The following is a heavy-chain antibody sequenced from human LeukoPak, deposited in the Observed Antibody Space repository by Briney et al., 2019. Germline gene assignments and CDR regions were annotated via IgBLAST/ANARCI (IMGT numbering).Heavy chain of an antibody. CDR3: VRDADGGNSWFDS. CDR1: GFVFSTHN. Sequence: GGSLRLSCAAPGFVFSTHNMNWVRQAPGKGLEWVSWISSYNGDIYYADSVRGRFTISRDNAKNSLYLQMNSLRAEDTAVYYCVRDADGGNSWFDSWGQGTLVTVSS. D-gene: IGHD4-23*01. CDR2: ISSYNGDI. V-gene: IGHV3-21*01. J-gene: IGHJ5*01.